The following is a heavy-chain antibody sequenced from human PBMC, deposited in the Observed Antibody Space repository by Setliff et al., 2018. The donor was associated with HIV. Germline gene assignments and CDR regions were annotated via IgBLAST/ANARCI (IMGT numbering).Heavy chain of an antibody. CDR2: IYSTGDS. CDR3: ARYRRPPYYLDY. V-gene: IGHV4-61*08. Sequence: SETLSLTCAVSGGSISSGGYYWSWIRQPPGKELEWIGYIYSTGDSNYNPSLKSRVTMAVDTSKNQFSLKLTSVTAADTAVYYCARYRRPPYYLDYWGQGTLVTVSS. J-gene: IGHJ4*02. D-gene: IGHD3-16*02. CDR1: GGSISSGGYY.